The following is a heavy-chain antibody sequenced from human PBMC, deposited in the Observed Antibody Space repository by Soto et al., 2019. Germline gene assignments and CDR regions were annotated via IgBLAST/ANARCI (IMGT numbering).Heavy chain of an antibody. CDR3: ARERRGDGNAEL. Sequence: DVQVVESGGGLVLPGGSLRLSCAASGFTVSTSRMSWFRQAPGKGLEWVSVIYSGGNTYYADSVKGRFTISRDNSQNTLEIQMNSLSAEVAAVYYCARERRGDGNAELWGQGTLVTVSS. V-gene: IGHV3-66*01. CDR2: IYSGGNT. CDR1: GFTVSTSR. J-gene: IGHJ4*02. D-gene: IGHD1-7*01.